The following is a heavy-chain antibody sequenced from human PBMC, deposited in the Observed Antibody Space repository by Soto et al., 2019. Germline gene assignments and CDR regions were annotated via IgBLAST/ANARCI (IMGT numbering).Heavy chain of an antibody. CDR2: IDAVGNEK. V-gene: IGHV3-7*05. CDR3: ARDRGYNCYDY. CDR1: GFSFSNSW. D-gene: IGHD5-18*01. J-gene: IGHJ4*02. Sequence: EVQLVESGGDLVQPGGSLRLSCSASGFSFSNSWMTWVRQAPGKGLEWVANIDAVGNEKNIVDSVKGRFTIFRDNAKSSLYLQMNSLRVDDTAMYYCARDRGYNCYDYWGQGTVVTVSS.